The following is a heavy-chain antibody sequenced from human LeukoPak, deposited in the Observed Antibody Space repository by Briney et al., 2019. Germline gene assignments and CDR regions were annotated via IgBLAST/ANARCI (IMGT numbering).Heavy chain of an antibody. V-gene: IGHV3-74*01. CDR2: INSDGSWT. Sequence: GGSLRLSCAASGNYWMHWVRQAPGKGLVWVSHINSDGSWTGYADSVKGRFTISRDNSRNTLYLKMNSLRAEDTAVYHCARDPKGGYSYGWGAFDIWGHGTMVTVSS. CDR1: GNYW. CDR3: ARDPKGGYSYGWGAFDI. J-gene: IGHJ3*02. D-gene: IGHD5-18*01.